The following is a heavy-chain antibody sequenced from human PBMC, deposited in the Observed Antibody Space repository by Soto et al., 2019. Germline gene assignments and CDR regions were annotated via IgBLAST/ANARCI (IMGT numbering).Heavy chain of an antibody. J-gene: IGHJ6*02. CDR3: ARDRKILGVRSYCLDV. CDR1: GFTFSGFA. CDR2: ISYDGSNK. V-gene: IGHV3-30-3*01. Sequence: PGGSLRLSCAASGFTFSGFAIHWVRQAPGKGLEWVAIISYDGSNKYYADSVKGRFTISRDSSKNTLYLQMTSLRIEDTAVYYCARDRKILGVRSYCLDVWGQGTTVTVSS. D-gene: IGHD3-3*01.